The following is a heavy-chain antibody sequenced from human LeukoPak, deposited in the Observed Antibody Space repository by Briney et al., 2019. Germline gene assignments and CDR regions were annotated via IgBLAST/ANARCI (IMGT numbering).Heavy chain of an antibody. CDR3: ASHSYCSGGSCYSNPDAFDF. CDR2: VYYSGST. Sequence: SETLSLTRTVSGDSISTSSYYWGWIRQPPGKGLEWIGSVYYSGSTYHNPSLKSRVTISVDTSKNQFSLNLSSVTAADTAVYYCASHSYCSGGSCYSNPDAFDFWGQGTMVTVSS. V-gene: IGHV4-39*01. J-gene: IGHJ3*01. CDR1: GDSISTSSYY. D-gene: IGHD2-15*01.